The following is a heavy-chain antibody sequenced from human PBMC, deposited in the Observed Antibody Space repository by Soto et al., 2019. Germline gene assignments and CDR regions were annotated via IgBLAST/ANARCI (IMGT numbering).Heavy chain of an antibody. CDR1: GYKFTSSW. CDR2: IFPSDSDT. CDR3: ARKDKSGYFNWFDP. V-gene: IGHV5-51*01. D-gene: IGHD3-22*01. Sequence: PGESLNISCRTSGYKFTSSWISWVRQMPGKGLEWMGIIFPSDSDTRYSPSFQGQVTISADRSTSTVFLQWDSLKASDTAVYFCARKDKSGYFNWFDPWGKGTLVTVSS. J-gene: IGHJ5*02.